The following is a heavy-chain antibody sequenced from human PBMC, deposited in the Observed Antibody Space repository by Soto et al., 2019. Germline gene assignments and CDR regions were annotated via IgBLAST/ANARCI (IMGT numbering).Heavy chain of an antibody. Sequence: GGSLRLCCAASGFTFSSYAMSWVRQAPGKGLEWVSAISGSGGSTYYADSVKGRFTISRDNSKNTLYLQMNSLRAEDTAVYYCAKGLYYDILTHYYPFDYWGQGNLVTVS. D-gene: IGHD3-9*01. CDR2: ISGSGGST. J-gene: IGHJ4*02. V-gene: IGHV3-23*01. CDR1: GFTFSSYA. CDR3: AKGLYYDILTHYYPFDY.